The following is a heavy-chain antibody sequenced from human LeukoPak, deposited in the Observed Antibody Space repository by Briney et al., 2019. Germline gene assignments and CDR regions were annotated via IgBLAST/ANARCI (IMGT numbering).Heavy chain of an antibody. CDR2: TNYSGTT. CDR3: ATTYDYTSGGYDY. Sequence: SETLSLTCTVSGGSISSSSYNWGWLRQPPGKGLEWNVSTNYSGTTYYNPSLKTPVTISVATTKNQFSLKASAVTAAAPVAYSRATTYDYTSGGYDYWGQGALGTVSS. V-gene: IGHV4-39*01. D-gene: IGHD6-19*01. CDR1: GGSISSSSYN. J-gene: IGHJ4*02.